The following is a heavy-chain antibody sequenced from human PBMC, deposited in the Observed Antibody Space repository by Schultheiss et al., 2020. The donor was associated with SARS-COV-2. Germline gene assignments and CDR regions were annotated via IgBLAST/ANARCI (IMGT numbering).Heavy chain of an antibody. Sequence: GGSLRLSCAASGFTFSSYAMSWVRQAPGKGLEWVSVIYSGGSTYYADSVKGRFTISRDNSKNTLYLQMNSLRAEDTAVYYCARDHVGYCSSTSCEIFDYWGQGTLVTVSS. J-gene: IGHJ4*02. CDR2: IYSGGST. CDR1: GFTFSSYA. V-gene: IGHV3-66*01. CDR3: ARDHVGYCSSTSCEIFDY. D-gene: IGHD2-2*01.